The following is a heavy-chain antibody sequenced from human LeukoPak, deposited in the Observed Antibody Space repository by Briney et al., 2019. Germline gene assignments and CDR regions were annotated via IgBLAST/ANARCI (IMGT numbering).Heavy chain of an antibody. V-gene: IGHV3-21*01. D-gene: IGHD5-12*01. Sequence: PGGSLRLSCAASGFTFSSYSINWVRQAPGKGLEWVSSISSSSDYIYYADSLKGRFTISRDNAKNSLYLQMNSLRAEDTAVYYFARGATRSFFDIWGQGTMATVSS. CDR1: GFTFSSYS. CDR2: ISSSSDYI. J-gene: IGHJ3*02. CDR3: ARGATRSFFDI.